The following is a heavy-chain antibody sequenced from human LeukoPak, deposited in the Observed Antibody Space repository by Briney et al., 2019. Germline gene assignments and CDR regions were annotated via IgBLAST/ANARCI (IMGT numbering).Heavy chain of an antibody. D-gene: IGHD2-15*01. CDR2: ISSSSSYI. Sequence: GGSLRLSCAASGFTFSSYSMNWVRQAPGKGLEWVSSISSSSSYIYYADSVKGRFTISRDNAKNSLYLQMNSLRAEDTAVYYCARSGYCSGGSCYESDYWGQGTLVTVSS. V-gene: IGHV3-21*01. CDR1: GFTFSSYS. J-gene: IGHJ4*02. CDR3: ARSGYCSGGSCYESDY.